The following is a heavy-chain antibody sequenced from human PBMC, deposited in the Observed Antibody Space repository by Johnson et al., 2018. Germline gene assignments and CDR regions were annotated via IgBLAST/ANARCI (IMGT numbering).Heavy chain of an antibody. CDR2: MTQDGSET. J-gene: IGHJ3*02. CDR3: ARGRDFYGSGLDAFDM. V-gene: IGHV3-7*01. Sequence: VQLVESGGELVQRGGSRRLSCAASGFTSRNYWMSWVRQAPGQGLEWVANMTQDGSETYYVDSVKGRFTTSRDNAKNSQYLQMNSLRDDDTAVYYCARGRDFYGSGLDAFDMWGQGTMVTVSS. CDR1: GFTSRNYW. D-gene: IGHD3-10*01.